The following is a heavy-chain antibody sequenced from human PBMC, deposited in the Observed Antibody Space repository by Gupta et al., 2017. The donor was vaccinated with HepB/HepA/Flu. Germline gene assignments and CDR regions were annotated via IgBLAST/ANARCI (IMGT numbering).Heavy chain of an antibody. V-gene: IGHV3-23*01. CDR3: AKVLSRELPGGYYYDSSGYSEYYGMDV. CDR2: ISGSGGST. D-gene: IGHD3-22*01. CDR1: GFTFSSYA. J-gene: IGHJ6*02. Sequence: EVQLLESGGGLVQPGGSLRLSCAASGFTFSSYAMSWVRQAPGKGLEWVSAISGSGGSTYYADSVKGRFTISRDNSKNTLYLQMNSLRAEDTAVYYCAKVLSRELPGGYYYDSSGYSEYYGMDVWGQGTTVTVSS.